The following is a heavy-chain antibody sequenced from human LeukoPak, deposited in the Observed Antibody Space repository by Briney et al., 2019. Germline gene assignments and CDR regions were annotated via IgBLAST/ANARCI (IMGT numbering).Heavy chain of an antibody. V-gene: IGHV3-53*01. CDR1: GFTVSSYY. D-gene: IGHD2/OR15-2a*01. J-gene: IGHJ5*02. CDR3: ARLLGTS. Sequence: GGSLGLSCAASGFTVSSYYMSWVRQAPGKGLEWVSIIYSDGTTYYADSVKGRFTVSRDNSKNTLYLQMNSLRAEDTAVYYCARLLGTSWGQGTLVTVSS. CDR2: IYSDGTT.